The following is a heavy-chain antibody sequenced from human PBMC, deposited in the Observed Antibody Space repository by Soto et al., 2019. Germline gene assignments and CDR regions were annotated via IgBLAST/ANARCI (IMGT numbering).Heavy chain of an antibody. V-gene: IGHV3-11*01. CDR3: ARASIAVAVSWFDP. D-gene: IGHD6-19*01. J-gene: IGHJ5*02. CDR2: ISSSGSTI. CDR1: GFTFSAYY. Sequence: PGGSLRLSCAASGFTFSAYYMSWIRQAPGKGLEWVSYISSSGSTIYYADSVKGRFTISRDNAKNSLYLQMNSLRAEDTAVYYCARASIAVAVSWFDPWGQGTLVTVSS.